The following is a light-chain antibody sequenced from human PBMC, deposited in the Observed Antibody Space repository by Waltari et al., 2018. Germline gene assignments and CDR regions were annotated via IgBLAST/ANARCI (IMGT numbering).Light chain of an antibody. CDR3: AAWDGSLSGVV. V-gene: IGLV1-47*01. CDR2: RNK. CDR1: SSNIGSNY. J-gene: IGLJ2*01. Sequence: QSVLTQPPSASGTPGQRVTISCSGSSSNIGSNYVYWYQQLPGTAPKLLIYRNKRRPSGVPDRCSGSKSGTSASLAISGLRSEDEADYYCAAWDGSLSGVVFGGGTKLTVL.